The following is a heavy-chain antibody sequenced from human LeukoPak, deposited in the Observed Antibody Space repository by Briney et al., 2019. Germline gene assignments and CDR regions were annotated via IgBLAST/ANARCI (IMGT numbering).Heavy chain of an antibody. J-gene: IGHJ4*02. Sequence: GGSLRLSCVVSGFSVSNNYIIWVRQAPGNGLERVSVIYGDGRTSHSASVRGRFTISRDNSKNTVSLQMNNLRAEDTAAYYCARGRGLGVVSPYFDYWGQGTLVTVSS. D-gene: IGHD3-3*01. CDR3: ARGRGLGVVSPYFDY. CDR2: IYGDGRT. V-gene: IGHV3-53*01. CDR1: GFSVSNNY.